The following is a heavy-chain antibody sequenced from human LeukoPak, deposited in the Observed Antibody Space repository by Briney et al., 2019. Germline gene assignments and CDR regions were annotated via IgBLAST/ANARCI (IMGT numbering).Heavy chain of an antibody. J-gene: IGHJ4*02. D-gene: IGHD2-21*02. CDR2: IYSGGRT. V-gene: IGHV3-53*01. CDR3: ARGDVYFDY. Sequence: GGSLRLSCVASGFIVSSNYTSWVRQAPGKGLEWVSVIYSGGRTYYADSVKGRFIISRDNSKSTLYLQMNSLRAEDTAVYYCARGDVYFDYWGQGTLVTVSS. CDR1: GFIVSSNY.